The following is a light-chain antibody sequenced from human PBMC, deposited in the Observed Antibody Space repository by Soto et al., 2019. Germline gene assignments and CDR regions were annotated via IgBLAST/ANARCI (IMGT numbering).Light chain of an antibody. CDR3: GTWDSSLSAVV. CDR2: DNN. Sequence: QSVLTQPPSGSAAPGQKVTISCSGSSSNIGNNYVSWYQQLPGTAPKLLIYDNNKRPSGIPDRFSGSKSGTSATLGITGPQTGDEADYYCGTWDSSLSAVVFGGGTKVTVL. CDR1: SSNIGNNY. V-gene: IGLV1-51*01. J-gene: IGLJ2*01.